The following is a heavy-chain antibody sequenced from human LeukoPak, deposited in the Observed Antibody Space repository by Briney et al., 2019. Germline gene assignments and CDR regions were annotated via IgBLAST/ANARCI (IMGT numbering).Heavy chain of an antibody. CDR1: GYTFTCYY. CDR3: ARVFLQDGYNYGEFDY. J-gene: IGHJ4*02. Sequence: ASVKVSCKASGYTFTCYYMHWVRQAPGQGLEWMGWINPNSGGTNYAQKFQGWVTMTRDTSISTAYMELSRLRSDDTAVYYCARVFLQDGYNYGEFDYWGQGTLVTVSS. D-gene: IGHD5-24*01. CDR2: INPNSGGT. V-gene: IGHV1-2*04.